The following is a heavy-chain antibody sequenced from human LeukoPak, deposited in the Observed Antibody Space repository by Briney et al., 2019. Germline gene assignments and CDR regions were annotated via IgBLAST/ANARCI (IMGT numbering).Heavy chain of an antibody. Sequence: PGGSLRLSCAASGFPFTSYGMSWIRQAPGKGLEWVAAILYDGSKKYYADSVKGRFSVYRDNSNYTLYMELNSLRPEDTALYSCANFDGSIQAFQIWGQGTMVTVSS. CDR3: ANFDGSIQAFQI. CDR2: ILYDGSKK. CDR1: GFPFTSYG. D-gene: IGHD3-3*02. V-gene: IGHV3-30*18. J-gene: IGHJ3*02.